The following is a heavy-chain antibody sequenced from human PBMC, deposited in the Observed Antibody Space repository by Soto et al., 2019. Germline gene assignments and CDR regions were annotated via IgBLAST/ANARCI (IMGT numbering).Heavy chain of an antibody. CDR3: ARVQYYYDSSGYWQSARYDY. V-gene: IGHV4-31*03. D-gene: IGHD3-22*01. J-gene: IGHJ4*02. Sequence: SETLSLTCTVSGGSISSGGYYWSWIRQHPGKGLEWIGYIYYSGSTYYNPSLKSRVTISVDTSKNQFSLKLSSVTAADTAVYYCARVQYYYDSSGYWQSARYDYWGQGTLVTVSS. CDR1: GGSISSGGYY. CDR2: IYYSGST.